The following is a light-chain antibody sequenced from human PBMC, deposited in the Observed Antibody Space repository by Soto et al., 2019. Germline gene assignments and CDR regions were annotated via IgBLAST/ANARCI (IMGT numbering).Light chain of an antibody. CDR1: SSDVGAYNY. V-gene: IGLV2-14*01. CDR2: EVT. Sequence: QSALTQPASVSGSPGQSITISCTGTSSDVGAYNYVSWYQHHPGKAPKVMIYEVTNRPSGVSNRFSGSKSGNTASLTISGLQAEDEADYSCSSYTSTNTLVFGGGTQLNVL. CDR3: SSYTSTNTLV. J-gene: IGLJ2*01.